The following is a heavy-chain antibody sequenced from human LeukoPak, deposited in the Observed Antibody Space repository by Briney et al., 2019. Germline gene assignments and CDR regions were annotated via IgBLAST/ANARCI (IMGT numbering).Heavy chain of an antibody. D-gene: IGHD2-8*02. CDR3: ARDQVECTGGTCQSRVGFDF. V-gene: IGHV4-31*03. CDR2: IYHSGRS. J-gene: IGHJ4*02. Sequence: SETLSLTCTVSGDSISNGVKYWSWIRQHPGRGLEWIGYIYHSGRSYYNPSLKSRITMSVDTSKNQFSLNLSSVTAADTAVYYCARDQVECTGGTCQSRVGFDFWGQGTLVTVS. CDR1: GDSISNGVKY.